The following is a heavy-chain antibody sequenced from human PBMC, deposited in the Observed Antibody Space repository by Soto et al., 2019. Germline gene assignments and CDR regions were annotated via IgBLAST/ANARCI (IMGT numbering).Heavy chain of an antibody. Sequence: PGGSLRLSCATSGFTFSSYAMSWVRQAPGKGLEWVSAISGSGGSTYYADSVKGRFTISRDNSLNTVFLVMNSLSVEDTAIYYCAQGETALAEPQNYYYFGLDVWGQGTTVTVSS. V-gene: IGHV3-23*01. CDR2: ISGSGGST. CDR1: GFTFSSYA. CDR3: AQGETALAEPQNYYYFGLDV. J-gene: IGHJ6*02. D-gene: IGHD5-18*01.